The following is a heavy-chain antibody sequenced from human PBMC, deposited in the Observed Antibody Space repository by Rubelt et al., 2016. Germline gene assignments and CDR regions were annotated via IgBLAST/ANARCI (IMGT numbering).Heavy chain of an antibody. Sequence: QVQLVQSGAEVKKPGASVKVSCKASGKTFTTSCIHWVRQAPGQRLAWMGWIAIGNGNTKYSQTVQGGVTITRETDASTAYMELSSLRSEDTAVYYCATTPAVAVAGADSWGQGTLVTVSS. CDR1: GKTFTTSC. CDR2: IAIGNGNT. V-gene: IGHV1-3*04. CDR3: ATTPAVAVAGADS. D-gene: IGHD6-19*01. J-gene: IGHJ4*02.